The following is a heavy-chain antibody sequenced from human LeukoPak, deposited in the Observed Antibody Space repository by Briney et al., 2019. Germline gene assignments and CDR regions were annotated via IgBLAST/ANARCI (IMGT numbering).Heavy chain of an antibody. J-gene: IGHJ4*02. CDR2: ISWNSGNI. CDR3: AKDRADYGDHIGYFDY. CDR1: GFTFYDYA. V-gene: IGHV3-9*01. D-gene: IGHD4-17*01. Sequence: QPGGSLRLSCAASGFTFYDYAMHWVRQVPGKGLEWVSAISWNSGNIGYADSVKGRFTISRDNAKNSLYLQMNSLRTEDTALYYCAKDRADYGDHIGYFDYRGQGTLVTASS.